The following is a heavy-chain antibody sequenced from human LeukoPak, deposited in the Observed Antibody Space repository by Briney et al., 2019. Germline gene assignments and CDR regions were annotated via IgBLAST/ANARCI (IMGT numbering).Heavy chain of an antibody. V-gene: IGHV1-69*05. D-gene: IGHD6-13*01. CDR2: IIPIFSTA. Sequence: SVKVSCKASGGTFSSYAISWVRQAPGQGLEWMGRIIPIFSTANYAQKFQGRVTITTDESTSTAYMELSSLRSEDTAVYYCASRGIAAAGPLFDYWGQGTLVTVSS. CDR3: ASRGIAAAGPLFDY. CDR1: GGTFSSYA. J-gene: IGHJ4*02.